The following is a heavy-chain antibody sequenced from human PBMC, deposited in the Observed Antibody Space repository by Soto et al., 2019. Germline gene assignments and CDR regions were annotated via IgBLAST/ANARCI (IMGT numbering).Heavy chain of an antibody. D-gene: IGHD1-26*01. CDR3: ATVVADGSGLHYYYLDD. Sequence: QVQLQESGPGLVKPSETLSLTCTVSGASISSYYWSWIRQTPGKALEWIGYIYYSGSANYNPSLKSRVTLSVDTSENQVSLKLSSVTAADTGVYYCATVVADGSGLHYYYLDDWGKGITVTVSS. J-gene: IGHJ6*03. V-gene: IGHV4-59*01. CDR1: GASISSYY. CDR2: IYYSGSA.